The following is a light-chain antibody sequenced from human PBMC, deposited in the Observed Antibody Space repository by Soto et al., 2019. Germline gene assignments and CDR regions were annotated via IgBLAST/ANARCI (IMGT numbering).Light chain of an antibody. V-gene: IGKV1-5*03. CDR2: KAS. J-gene: IGKJ4*01. CDR1: QSISSW. CDR3: QQYNSYLPT. Sequence: DSQMTHSPSTLSASVGDRVTITCRASQSISSWLAWYQQKPGKAPKLLIYKASSLESGVPSRFSGSGSGTEFTLTISSLQPDDFAPYYCQQYNSYLPTFGGGTKVDIK.